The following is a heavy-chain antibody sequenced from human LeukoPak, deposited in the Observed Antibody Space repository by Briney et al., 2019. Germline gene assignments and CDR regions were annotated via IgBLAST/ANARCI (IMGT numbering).Heavy chain of an antibody. J-gene: IGHJ4*02. Sequence: GRSLRLSCAASGFTFSSYGMHWVRQAPGKGLEWVAVVSYDGTNKYYPDSVKGRFTISRDNSKNTLYLQMNSLRAEDTAVYYCAKDESYDSSGYSDYWGPGTLVTVSS. CDR1: GFTFSSYG. V-gene: IGHV3-30*18. CDR2: VSYDGTNK. D-gene: IGHD3-22*01. CDR3: AKDESYDSSGYSDY.